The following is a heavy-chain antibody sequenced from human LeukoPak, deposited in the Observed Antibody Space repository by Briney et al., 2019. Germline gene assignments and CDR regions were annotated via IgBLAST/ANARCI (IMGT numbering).Heavy chain of an antibody. CDR2: IQNDGSDK. Sequence: PGGSLRLSCAASGINFRSSGMHWVRQAPGKGLEWVTFIQNDGSDKSHAASVKGRFTISRDNSKNTVYLHMNSLRADDTALYYCAREGGRAAAGRFDYWGQGTLVTVSS. D-gene: IGHD6-13*01. V-gene: IGHV3-30*02. J-gene: IGHJ4*02. CDR3: AREGGRAAAGRFDY. CDR1: GINFRSSG.